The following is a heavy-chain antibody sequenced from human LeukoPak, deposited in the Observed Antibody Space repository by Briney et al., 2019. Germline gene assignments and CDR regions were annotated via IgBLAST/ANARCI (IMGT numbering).Heavy chain of an antibody. CDR2: ISGSGGST. D-gene: IGHD3-10*01. CDR3: AKLSEVDMVRGVPRFQH. J-gene: IGHJ1*01. V-gene: IGHV3-23*01. Sequence: PGRSLRLSCAASGFTFSSYAMSWVRQAPGKGLEWVSAISGSGGSTYYADSVKGRFTISRDNSKNTLYLQMNNLRAEDTAVYYCAKLSEVDMVRGVPRFQHWGQGTLVTVSS. CDR1: GFTFSSYA.